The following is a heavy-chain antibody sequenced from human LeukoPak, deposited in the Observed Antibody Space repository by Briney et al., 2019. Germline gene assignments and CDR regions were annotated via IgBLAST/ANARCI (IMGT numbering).Heavy chain of an antibody. CDR1: GFTFDDYA. CDR3: ARESAAAPKHYYNSYGMDV. Sequence: GGSLRLSCAASGFTFDDYAMHWVRQAPGKGLEWVSGISWNSGSIGYADSVKGRFTISRDNAKNSLYLQMNFLRAEDTALYYCARESAAAPKHYYNSYGMDVWGQGTTVTVSS. CDR2: ISWNSGSI. D-gene: IGHD2-2*01. V-gene: IGHV3-9*01. J-gene: IGHJ6*02.